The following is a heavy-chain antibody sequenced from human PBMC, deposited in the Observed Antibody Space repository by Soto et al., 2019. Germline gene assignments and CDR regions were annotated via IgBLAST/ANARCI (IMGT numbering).Heavy chain of an antibody. V-gene: IGHV1-69*13. J-gene: IGHJ4*02. D-gene: IGHD5-12*01. Sequence: SVKVSCKASGGTFSSYAISWVRQAPGQGLEWMGGIIPIFGTANYAQKFQGRVTITADESTSTAYMELSSLRSEDTAVYYCARVKDGYKIFDYWGQGTLVTVPQ. CDR1: GGTFSSYA. CDR2: IIPIFGTA. CDR3: ARVKDGYKIFDY.